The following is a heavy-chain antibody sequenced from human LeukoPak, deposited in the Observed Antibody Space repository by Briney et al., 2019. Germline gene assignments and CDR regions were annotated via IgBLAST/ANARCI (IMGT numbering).Heavy chain of an antibody. D-gene: IGHD3-22*01. Sequence: ASVKVSCKASGLTFTGYYIHWVRQAPGQGLEWMGWINPNSGGTNYAQKFQGRVTMTRDTSISTAYMELSRLRSDDAAVYYCARGKYYYDSSGYLAYWGQGTLVTVCS. CDR1: GLTFTGYY. CDR2: INPNSGGT. CDR3: ARGKYYYDSSGYLAY. J-gene: IGHJ4*02. V-gene: IGHV1-2*02.